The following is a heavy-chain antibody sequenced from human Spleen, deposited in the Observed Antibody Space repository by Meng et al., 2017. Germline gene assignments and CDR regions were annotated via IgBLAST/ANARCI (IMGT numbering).Heavy chain of an antibody. D-gene: IGHD2-15*01. CDR2: IWYDGRNK. CDR3: ARDRVVGATGVGVGFDY. Sequence: GESLKISCEVSGFTLSSYGMHWVRQAPGKGLEWVAVIWYDGRNKYYADSVKDRFIISRDNSKNILFLQMNSLRAEDTAVYYCARDRVVGATGVGVGFDYWGQGTLVTVSS. J-gene: IGHJ4*02. CDR1: GFTLSSYG. V-gene: IGHV3-33*01.